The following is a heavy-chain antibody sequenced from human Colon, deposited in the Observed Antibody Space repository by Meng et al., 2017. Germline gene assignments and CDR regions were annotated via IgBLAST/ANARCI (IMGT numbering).Heavy chain of an antibody. V-gene: IGHV4-34*01. D-gene: IGHD3-10*01. CDR3: ARGLRGLDV. CDR2: INHSGST. CDR1: GGSFSGYH. J-gene: IGHJ6*02. Sequence: SEILSLTCAVHGGSFSGYHWSWIRQPPGKGLEWIGEINHSGSTNYNPSLKSRVTISVDTSKNQFSLKLSSVAAADTAVYYCARGLRGLDVWGQGTTVTVSS.